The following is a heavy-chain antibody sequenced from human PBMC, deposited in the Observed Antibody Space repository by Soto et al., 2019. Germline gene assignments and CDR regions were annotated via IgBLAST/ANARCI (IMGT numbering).Heavy chain of an antibody. CDR3: ARDREDTAMAPFDY. V-gene: IGHV1-69*13. D-gene: IGHD5-18*01. Sequence: ASVKVSCKASGGTFRSYAISWVRQAPGQGLEWMGGIIPIFGTANYAQKFQGRVTITADESTSTAYMELSSLRSEDTAVYYCARDREDTAMAPFDYWGQGTLVTVSS. J-gene: IGHJ4*02. CDR2: IIPIFGTA. CDR1: GGTFRSYA.